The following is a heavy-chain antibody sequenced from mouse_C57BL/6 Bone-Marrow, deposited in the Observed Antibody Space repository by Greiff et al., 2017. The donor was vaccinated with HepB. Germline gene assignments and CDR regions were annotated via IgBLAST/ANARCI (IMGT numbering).Heavy chain of an antibody. Sequence: QVQLKESGPGLVAPSQSLSITCTVSGFSLTSYGVHWVRQPPGKGLEWLVVIWSDGSTTYNSALESRLSISKDNSKSQVFLKMNSLQTDDTAMYYCARHRGDYGWYFDVWGTGTTVTVSS. CDR1: GFSLTSYG. D-gene: IGHD2-4*01. J-gene: IGHJ1*03. CDR3: ARHRGDYGWYFDV. V-gene: IGHV2-6-1*01. CDR2: IWSDGST.